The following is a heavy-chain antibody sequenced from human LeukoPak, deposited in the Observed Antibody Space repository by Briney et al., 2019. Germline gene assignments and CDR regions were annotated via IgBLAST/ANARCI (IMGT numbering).Heavy chain of an antibody. V-gene: IGHV4-59*01. CDR3: ARTSITYAAAAGGGYYYYMDV. CDR1: LGSISSWY. J-gene: IGHJ6*03. Sequence: SEALSLTCTVSLGSISSWYWSWVRQPPGKGLDWIASVYYSGATNYNPSLKSRVTISVDTSKNQVSLRLSSVTAADTAVYYCARTSITYAAAAGGGYYYYMDVWGEGTKVTVSS. D-gene: IGHD2-2*01. CDR2: VYYSGAT.